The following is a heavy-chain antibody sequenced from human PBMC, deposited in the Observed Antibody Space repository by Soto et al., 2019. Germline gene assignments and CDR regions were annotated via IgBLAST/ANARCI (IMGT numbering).Heavy chain of an antibody. V-gene: IGHV1-2*02. Sequence: ASVQVSCKASGYTFTGYYMHWVRQAPGQGLEWMGWINPNSGGTNYAQKFQGRVTMTRDTSISTAYMELSRLRSDDTAVYYCARGAYYYDSSGYYYSPVDYWGQGTLVTVSS. D-gene: IGHD3-22*01. CDR1: GYTFTGYY. CDR2: INPNSGGT. CDR3: ARGAYYYDSSGYYYSPVDY. J-gene: IGHJ4*02.